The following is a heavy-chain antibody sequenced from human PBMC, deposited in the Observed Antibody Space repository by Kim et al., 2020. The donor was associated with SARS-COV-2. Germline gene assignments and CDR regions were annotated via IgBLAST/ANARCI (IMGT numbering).Heavy chain of an antibody. CDR3: AKKPPIAAEWQGLFDY. V-gene: IGHV3-23*01. D-gene: IGHD6-13*01. CDR1: GFTFSSYA. Sequence: GGSLRLSCAASGFTFSSYAMNWVRQAPGKGLELVSTISGSGVSTYYADSVKGRFTIARDNSKNTVYLQMNSVRAEDTAGYYCAKKPPIAAEWQGLFDYWG. CDR2: ISGSGVST. J-gene: IGHJ4*01.